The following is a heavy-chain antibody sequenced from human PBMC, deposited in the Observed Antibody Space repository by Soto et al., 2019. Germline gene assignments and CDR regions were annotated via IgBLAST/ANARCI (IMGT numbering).Heavy chain of an antibody. CDR2: ISAYNDNT. V-gene: IGHV1-18*01. Sequence: QIQLVQSGAEVKKAGASVKVSCKASGYTFTNYGISWVRQALGQGLEWMGWISAYNDNTNYAQKFQGRVTLTTDTSTRKAYMELRSLTSDDTAVYYCAREGYYYGSGSYSPPRYYGMDVWDQGTTVTVFS. CDR3: AREGYYYGSGSYSPPRYYGMDV. D-gene: IGHD3-10*01. CDR1: GYTFTNYG. J-gene: IGHJ6*02.